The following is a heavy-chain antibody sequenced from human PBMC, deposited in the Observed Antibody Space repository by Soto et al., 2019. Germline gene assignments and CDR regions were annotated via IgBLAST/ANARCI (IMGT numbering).Heavy chain of an antibody. CDR3: GRRIPRGYSPYRIDS. Sequence: QVQLVQSGAEVKKPGSSVTVSCKASGGTFNNYAISWVRQAPGQGLEWVGGIIPIFGTSDNAQKFQGRVSITADEATRTAYMELISLTSEDTAVYYWGRRIPRGYSPYRIDSWGQGTLVIVSP. V-gene: IGHV1-69*12. CDR2: IIPIFGTS. D-gene: IGHD1-26*01. J-gene: IGHJ4*02. CDR1: GGTFNNYA.